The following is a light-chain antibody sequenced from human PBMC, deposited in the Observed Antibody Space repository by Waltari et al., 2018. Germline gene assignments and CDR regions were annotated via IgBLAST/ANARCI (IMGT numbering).Light chain of an antibody. Sequence: DIMMTQSPLSLPITPGQPASISCRSSQSLLHSDGNTYLSWYQQKPGQPPRLLIYKVSKRDSGVPDRFSGRGTGTDFTLKISGVEAEDVGVYYCGQATHWPWTFGQGTKVEIK. CDR1: QSLLHSDGNTY. CDR2: KVS. J-gene: IGKJ1*01. V-gene: IGKV2-30*02. CDR3: GQATHWPWT.